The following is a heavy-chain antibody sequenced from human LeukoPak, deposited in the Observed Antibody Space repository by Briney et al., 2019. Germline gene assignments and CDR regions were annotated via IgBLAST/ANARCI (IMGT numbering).Heavy chain of an antibody. CDR1: GFTFSSYW. V-gene: IGHV3-7*01. Sequence: GGSLRLSYAASGFTFSSYWMSWVRQAPGKGLEWVANIKQDGSEKYYVDSVKGRFTISRDNAKNSLYLQMNSLRAEDTAVYYCASGTSYYDFWSRHWFDPWGQGTLVTVSS. J-gene: IGHJ5*02. D-gene: IGHD3-3*01. CDR2: IKQDGSEK. CDR3: ASGTSYYDFWSRHWFDP.